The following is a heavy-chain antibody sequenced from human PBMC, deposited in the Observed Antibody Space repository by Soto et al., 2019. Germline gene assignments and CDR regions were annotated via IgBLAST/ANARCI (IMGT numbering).Heavy chain of an antibody. CDR1: GYTFTNYN. Sequence: ASVKVSCKASGYTFTNYNINWVRQATGQGLEWMGWMNPNTGNTGYAEKFQGRVTMTRNSSINTAYMELSGLRSDDTAVHYCAREAASDPSFYYHYMDVWGKGTTVTVS. V-gene: IGHV1-8*01. D-gene: IGHD6-25*01. CDR2: MNPNTGNT. CDR3: AREAASDPSFYYHYMDV. J-gene: IGHJ6*03.